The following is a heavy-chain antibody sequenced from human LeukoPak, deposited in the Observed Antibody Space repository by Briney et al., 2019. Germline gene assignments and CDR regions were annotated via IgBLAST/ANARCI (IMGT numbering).Heavy chain of an antibody. CDR2: VSAYADDT. CDR1: GYTFTNYG. V-gene: IGHV1-18*01. D-gene: IGHD2-15*01. Sequence: ASVKVSCKAPGYTFTNYGISWVRQAPGQGLEWMGWVSAYADDTNYVQKFQGRITMTTDTSTSTAYVELRSLRSDDTAVYYCARDCIGCHGFDYGGQGTLVTVSS. CDR3: ARDCIGCHGFDY. J-gene: IGHJ4*02.